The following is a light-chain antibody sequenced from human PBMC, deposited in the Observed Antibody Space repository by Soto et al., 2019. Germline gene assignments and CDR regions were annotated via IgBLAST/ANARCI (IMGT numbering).Light chain of an antibody. CDR3: CSYAGSSSVV. Sequence: QSALTQPASVSGSPGQSITISCTGTSSDVGSYNLVSWYQQHPGKAPKLMIYEGSKRPAGVSNRFSGSKSSNRASLTISGLQAEDEADYYCCSYAGSSSVVFGGGTKLTVL. CDR2: EGS. J-gene: IGLJ2*01. V-gene: IGLV2-23*01. CDR1: SSDVGSYNL.